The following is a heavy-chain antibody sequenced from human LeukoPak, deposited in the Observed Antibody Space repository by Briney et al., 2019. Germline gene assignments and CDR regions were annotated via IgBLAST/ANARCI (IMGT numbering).Heavy chain of an antibody. J-gene: IGHJ5*02. D-gene: IGHD3-22*01. CDR1: GGTFSSYA. V-gene: IGHV1-69*04. Sequence: SVKVSCKASGGTFSSYAISWVRQAPGQGLEWMGRIIPILGIANYAQKFQGRVTITADKSTSTAYMELSSLRSEDTAVYYCARDLGNYYDSSGYYPSEYNWFDPWGQGTLVTVSS. CDR3: ARDLGNYYDSSGYYPSEYNWFDP. CDR2: IIPILGIA.